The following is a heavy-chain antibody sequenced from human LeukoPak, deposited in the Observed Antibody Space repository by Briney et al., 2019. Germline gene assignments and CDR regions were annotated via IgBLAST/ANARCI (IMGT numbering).Heavy chain of an antibody. CDR1: GGSIRSYN. D-gene: IGHD1-26*01. V-gene: IGHV4-59*08. CDR2: VSETGST. Sequence: SETLSLTCTVSGGSIRSYNWNCIRQPPGKGLEWMGYVSETGSTNYNSSLENRVTLSLDTSKSQISLNLRSATVADTAVYYCARQDALGKFPPPYYVDVWRKGTTVIVS. CDR3: ARQDALGKFPPPYYVDV. J-gene: IGHJ6*03.